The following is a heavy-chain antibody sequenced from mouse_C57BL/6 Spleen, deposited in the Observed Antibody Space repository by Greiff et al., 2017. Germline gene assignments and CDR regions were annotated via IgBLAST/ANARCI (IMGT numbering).Heavy chain of an antibody. CDR1: GYAFTNYL. J-gene: IGHJ2*01. V-gene: IGHV1-54*01. Sequence: QVQLQQSGAELVRPGTSVKVSCKASGYAFTNYLIEWVKQRPGQGLEWIGVINPGSGGTNYNEKFKGKATLTADKSSSTAYMQLSSLTSEDSAVYFCARGGLGRVYFDYWGQGTTLTVSS. CDR3: ARGGLGRVYFDY. CDR2: INPGSGGT. D-gene: IGHD4-1*01.